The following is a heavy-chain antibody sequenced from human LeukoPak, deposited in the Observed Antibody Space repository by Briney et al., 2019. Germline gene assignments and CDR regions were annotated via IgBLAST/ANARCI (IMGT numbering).Heavy chain of an antibody. CDR3: AAGWGIDAFDF. Sequence: SETLSLTCNVSGGSISSYYWSWIWQPPGKGLEWIGLVYYTGNTNYSPSLKSRVSISLETSKNRFSLKVTSVTAADTAVYYCAAGWGIDAFDFWGQGTLVTVAS. J-gene: IGHJ3*01. CDR2: VYYTGNT. D-gene: IGHD7-27*01. CDR1: GGSISSYY. V-gene: IGHV4-59*03.